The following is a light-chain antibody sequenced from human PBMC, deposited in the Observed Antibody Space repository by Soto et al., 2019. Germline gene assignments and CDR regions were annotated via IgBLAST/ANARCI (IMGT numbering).Light chain of an antibody. Sequence: DIQMTQSPSSLSAAIGARVSISCRASQSIGNYLNWYQQKPGKAPKLLIYAASSLQSGVPSRFSGSGSGTDFTLTINSLQPEDFATYYCQQLNNYPLTFGGGTKVDIK. CDR2: AAS. V-gene: IGKV1-39*01. CDR3: QQLNNYPLT. J-gene: IGKJ4*01. CDR1: QSIGNY.